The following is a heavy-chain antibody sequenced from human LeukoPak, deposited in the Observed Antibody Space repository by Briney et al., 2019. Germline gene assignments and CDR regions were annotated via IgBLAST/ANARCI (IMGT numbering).Heavy chain of an antibody. J-gene: IGHJ6*03. CDR3: ARDRVGQQLVGRKYYYYYMDV. V-gene: IGHV1-2*02. D-gene: IGHD6-13*01. Sequence: ASVKVSCKASGYTFTDYYMHWVRQAPGQGLEWMGWINSNSGGTNYAQKFQDRVTMTRDASSSTAYIDLSRLRSDDTAVYYCARDRVGQQLVGRKYYYYYMDVWGKGNTVIISS. CDR2: INSNSGGT. CDR1: GYTFTDYY.